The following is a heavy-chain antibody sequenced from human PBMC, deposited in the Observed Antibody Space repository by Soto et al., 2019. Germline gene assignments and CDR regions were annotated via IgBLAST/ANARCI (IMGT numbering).Heavy chain of an antibody. CDR1: GFTFSSYA. Sequence: GGSLRLSCAASGFTFSSYAMHWVRQAPGKGLEWVAVISYDGSNKYYADSVKGRFTISRDNSKNTLYLQMNSLRAEDTAVCYCARDRRGSSTASYGMDVWGQGTTVTVSS. D-gene: IGHD1-26*01. V-gene: IGHV3-30-3*01. J-gene: IGHJ6*02. CDR2: ISYDGSNK. CDR3: ARDRRGSSTASYGMDV.